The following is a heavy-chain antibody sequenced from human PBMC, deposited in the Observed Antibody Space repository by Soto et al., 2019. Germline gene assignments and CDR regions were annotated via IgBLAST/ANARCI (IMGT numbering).Heavy chain of an antibody. J-gene: IGHJ5*02. V-gene: IGHV1-3*01. CDR3: ARQGTAVAGMNWFDP. CDR1: GYTFTSYA. D-gene: IGHD6-19*01. CDR2: INAGNGNT. Sequence: GASVKVSCKASGYTFTSYAMHWVRQAPGQRLEWMGWINAGNGNTKYSQKFQGRVTITRDTSASTAYMELSSLRSEDTAVYYCARQGTAVAGMNWFDPWGQGXLVTVSS.